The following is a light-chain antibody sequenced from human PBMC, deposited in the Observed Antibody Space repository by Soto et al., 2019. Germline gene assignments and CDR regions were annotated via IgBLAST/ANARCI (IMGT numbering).Light chain of an antibody. V-gene: IGLV2-8*01. CDR2: EVS. CDR1: SSDVGGYNY. Sequence: QSALTQPPSASASPGQSVTISCTGTSSDVGGYNYVSWYQQRPGKAPKLMIYEVSQWPSGVPDRFSGSKSGNTATLTVSGLQAEDEADYYCSSFAGNNNRGVFGSGTKLTVL. CDR3: SSFAGNNNRGV. J-gene: IGLJ1*01.